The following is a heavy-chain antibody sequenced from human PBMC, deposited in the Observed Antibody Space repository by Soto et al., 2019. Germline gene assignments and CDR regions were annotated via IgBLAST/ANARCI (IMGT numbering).Heavy chain of an antibody. D-gene: IGHD2-21*02. V-gene: IGHV3-7*01. Sequence: PGGSLRLSCAASGFTFSSYWMSWVRQAPGKGLEWVANIKQDGSEKYYVDSVKGRFTISRDNAKNSLYLQMNSLRAEDTAVYYCARVQRAPMTARGKAFDIWGQGTMVTISS. CDR3: ARVQRAPMTARGKAFDI. J-gene: IGHJ3*02. CDR1: GFTFSSYW. CDR2: IKQDGSEK.